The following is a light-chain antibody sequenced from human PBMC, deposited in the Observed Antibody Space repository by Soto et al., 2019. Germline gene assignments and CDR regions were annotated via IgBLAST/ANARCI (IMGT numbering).Light chain of an antibody. CDR3: QHTTDFT. V-gene: IGKV1-5*01. Sequence: DIPMTQSPSTLAASVGDTVTMTFRSSSKWLDWYQKKPGKAPKLLIYDVSDLERGVPPRFSGSTSGAESTLNITGLQPDDLGTYYCQHTTDFTFGQGTKVEIK. CDR2: DVS. J-gene: IGKJ2*01. CDR1: SSSKW.